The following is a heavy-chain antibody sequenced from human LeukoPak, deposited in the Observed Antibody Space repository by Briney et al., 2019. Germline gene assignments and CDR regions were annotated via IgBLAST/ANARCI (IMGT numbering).Heavy chain of an antibody. J-gene: IGHJ1*01. CDR3: ANNQWLTTGYFQH. Sequence: GASVKVSCKASGGTFSSYAISWVRQAPGQGLEWMGGIIPIFGTANYAQKFQGRVTITTDESTSTAYMELSSLRSEDTAVYYCANNQWLTTGYFQHWGQGTLVTVSS. CDR1: GGTFSSYA. V-gene: IGHV1-69*05. D-gene: IGHD6-19*01. CDR2: IIPIFGTA.